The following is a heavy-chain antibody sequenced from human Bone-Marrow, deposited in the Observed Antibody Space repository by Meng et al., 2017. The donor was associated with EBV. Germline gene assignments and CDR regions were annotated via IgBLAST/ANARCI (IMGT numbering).Heavy chain of an antibody. V-gene: IGHV3-30*18. D-gene: IGHD1-14*01. Sequence: ARLVGGGGGWVPPGRPLRLCCAAYGFPLSNYAFPWVRQAPGKGPEWAAIIPSDGSHNKYYADSVKGRFTISRDNSKNTLYLQMNSLRTEDTAVYYCAKDLSGRFDPWGQGTLVTVSS. CDR3: AKDLSGRFDP. CDR2: IPSDGSHNK. J-gene: IGHJ5*02. CDR1: GFPLSNYA.